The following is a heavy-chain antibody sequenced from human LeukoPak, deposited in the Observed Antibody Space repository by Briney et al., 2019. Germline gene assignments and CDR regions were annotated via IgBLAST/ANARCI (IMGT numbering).Heavy chain of an antibody. CDR1: GGSISSYY. CDR2: IYYSGST. CDR3: ARAGVVTSSGHWFDP. V-gene: IGHV4-59*06. J-gene: IGHJ5*02. D-gene: IGHD3-22*01. Sequence: SETLSLTCTVSGGSISSYYWSWIRQPPGKGLEWIGYIYYSGSTYYNPSLKSRVTISVDTSKNQFSLKLSSVTAADTAVYYCARAGVVTSSGHWFDPWGQGTLVTVSS.